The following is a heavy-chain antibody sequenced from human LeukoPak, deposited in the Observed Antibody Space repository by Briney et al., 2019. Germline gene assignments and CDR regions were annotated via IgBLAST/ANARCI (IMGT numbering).Heavy chain of an antibody. CDR2: IKTKAESYAT. CDR3: TRLSGGNSDSYYYGLDV. D-gene: IGHD4-23*01. CDR1: GFTFTGSA. Sequence: GGSLRHSCAAPGFTFTGSAIHWVRQASGKGLESVARIKTKAESYATAYVASVKGRFTISRDDSKNTAYLQMDSLKTEDTAMYYCTRLSGGNSDSYYYGLDVWGQGTTVTVSS. V-gene: IGHV3-73*01. J-gene: IGHJ6*02.